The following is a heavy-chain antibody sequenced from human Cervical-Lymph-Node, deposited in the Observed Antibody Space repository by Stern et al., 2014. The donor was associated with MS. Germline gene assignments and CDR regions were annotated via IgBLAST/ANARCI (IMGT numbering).Heavy chain of an antibody. Sequence: QVQLVQSESELKKPGASVKVACMASGYTFTSYGMNWVRQAPGQGLEWMGWINTYSGNPTFAQGFTGRFVFSLDTSVSTADLHISNLMAEDTAVYYCARVEACYSSGCDHVFDIWGQGTMVIVSS. CDR1: GYTFTSYG. CDR3: ARVEACYSSGCDHVFDI. V-gene: IGHV7-4-1*02. D-gene: IGHD6-25*01. CDR2: INTYSGNP. J-gene: IGHJ3*02.